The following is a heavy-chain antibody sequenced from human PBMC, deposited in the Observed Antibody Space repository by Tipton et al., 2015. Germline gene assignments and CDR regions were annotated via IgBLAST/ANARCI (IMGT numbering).Heavy chain of an antibody. D-gene: IGHD1-26*01. CDR1: GFTFSSYG. Sequence: SLRLSCAASGFTFSSYGMSWVRQAPGKGLEWVSGIRSNGDRTYYAGSVKGRFTISRDNSKNTLSLQMNSLRAEDTAVYYCAKVVRSGIGSPLAFEVWGQGTMVTVSS. J-gene: IGHJ3*01. CDR3: AKVVRSGIGSPLAFEV. V-gene: IGHV3-23*01. CDR2: IRSNGDRT.